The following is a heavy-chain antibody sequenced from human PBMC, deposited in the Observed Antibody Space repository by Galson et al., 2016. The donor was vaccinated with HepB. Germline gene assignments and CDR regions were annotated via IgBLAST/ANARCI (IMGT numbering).Heavy chain of an antibody. CDR2: ISNDGSSK. CDR3: ARDRLASGNHLDY. D-gene: IGHD4-23*01. J-gene: IGHJ4*02. V-gene: IGHV3-30-3*01. CDR1: GFTFSSYA. Sequence: SLRLSCAASGFTFSSYAMHWVRRAPGKGLEWVAVISNDGSSKYYTDIVKGRLTISRDNSTLYLQMNSLRAEDTAVYYCARDRLASGNHLDYWGQGTLVTVSS.